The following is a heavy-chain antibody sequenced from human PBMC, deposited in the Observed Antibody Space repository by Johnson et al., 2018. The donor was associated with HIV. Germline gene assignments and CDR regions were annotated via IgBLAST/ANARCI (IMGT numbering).Heavy chain of an antibody. Sequence: QVQLVESGGGVVQPGRSLRLSCAASRFTFSSHAMHWVRQAPGKGLEWVAVISYDGSNKYYADSVKGRFTISRDNSKNTLYLQMNSLRAEDTAVHYCAREGNYYDSSSHVFDIWGQGTMVTVSS. CDR1: RFTFSSHA. J-gene: IGHJ3*02. CDR3: AREGNYYDSSSHVFDI. D-gene: IGHD3-22*01. CDR2: ISYDGSNK. V-gene: IGHV3-30-3*01.